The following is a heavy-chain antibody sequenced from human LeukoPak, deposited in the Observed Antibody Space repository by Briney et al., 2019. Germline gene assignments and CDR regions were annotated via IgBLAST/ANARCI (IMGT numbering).Heavy chain of an antibody. Sequence: ASVKVSCKASGYTFTGYYMHWVRQAPGQGLEWMGWISAYNGNTNYAQKLQGRVTMTTDTSTSTAYMELRSLRSDDTAVYYCARGAAAADMFHWGQGTLVTVSS. CDR1: GYTFTGYY. V-gene: IGHV1-18*04. J-gene: IGHJ4*02. D-gene: IGHD6-13*01. CDR2: ISAYNGNT. CDR3: ARGAAAADMFH.